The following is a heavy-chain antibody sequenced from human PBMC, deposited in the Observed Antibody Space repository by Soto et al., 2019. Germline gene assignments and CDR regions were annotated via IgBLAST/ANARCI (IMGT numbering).Heavy chain of an antibody. J-gene: IGHJ4*02. V-gene: IGHV3-66*01. Sequence: EVQLVESGGGLVQPGGSLRLSCAASGFTVSSYYMTWVRQAPGKGLEWVSVLYSGGATFYADSVKGRFTISRDNSKNTLFLQMSSLRAEDTAVYYCARDFGDSSGYYDYWGQGTLVTVSS. CDR2: LYSGGAT. CDR1: GFTVSSYY. CDR3: ARDFGDSSGYYDY. D-gene: IGHD3-22*01.